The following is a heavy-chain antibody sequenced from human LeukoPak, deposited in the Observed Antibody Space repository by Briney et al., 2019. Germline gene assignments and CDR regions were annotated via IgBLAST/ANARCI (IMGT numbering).Heavy chain of an antibody. D-gene: IGHD2-2*01. CDR1: GYTFTGYY. CDR2: INPNSGGT. J-gene: IGHJ1*01. V-gene: IGHV1-2*02. Sequence: GASVKVSCKASGYTFTGYYMHWVRQAPGQGLEWMGWINPNSGGTNYAQKFQGRVTMTRDTSISTAYMELSRLRSDDTAVYYCARVGCSSTSCYEYFQHSGQGTLVTVSS. CDR3: ARVGCSSTSCYEYFQH.